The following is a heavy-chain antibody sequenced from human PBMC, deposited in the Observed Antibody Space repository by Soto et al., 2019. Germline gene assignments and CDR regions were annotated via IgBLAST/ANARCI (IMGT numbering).Heavy chain of an antibody. Sequence: EVQLVESGGGLVQPGESLRLSCASSGFTFSDHYVDWVRQAPGKGLEWVGRSRDKGRSYTTEYAASVKGRFSISRDDSKNSLYLQMNSLKTEDTAMYYCTGVRYFEGSGPYVDHWGQGTLVTVSS. V-gene: IGHV3-72*01. CDR3: TGVRYFEGSGPYVDH. D-gene: IGHD3-22*01. CDR1: GFTFSDHY. J-gene: IGHJ4*02. CDR2: SRDKGRSYTT.